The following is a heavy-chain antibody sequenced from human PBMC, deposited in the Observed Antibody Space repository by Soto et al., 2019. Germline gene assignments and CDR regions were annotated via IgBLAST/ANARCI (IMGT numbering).Heavy chain of an antibody. Sequence: QVQLVQSGAEVKKPGASLKVSCKASGYTFTRYGISWVRQAPGQGLEWMGWISAYKGKTNYAQNLQGRVTMTTETSTSTAYMELRSLRSDDTAVYYCARDSEREYEMPTEGLDVWGQGTMVTVSS. J-gene: IGHJ3*01. D-gene: IGHD1-26*01. CDR3: ARDSEREYEMPTEGLDV. CDR2: ISAYKGKT. V-gene: IGHV1-18*01. CDR1: GYTFTRYG.